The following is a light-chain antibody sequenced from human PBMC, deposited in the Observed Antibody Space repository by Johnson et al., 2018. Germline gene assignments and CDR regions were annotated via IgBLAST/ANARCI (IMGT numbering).Light chain of an antibody. CDR1: SSNIGNNY. J-gene: IGLJ1*01. V-gene: IGLV1-51*02. Sequence: QSVLTQPPSVSAAPGQKVTISCSGSSSNIGNNYVSWYQQLPGTAPKLLIYENNKRPSGIPDRFSGSKSGTSATLGITGLQTGDEADYYCGTWDSRLRAGTLFGTGIKVT. CDR2: ENN. CDR3: GTWDSRLRAGTL.